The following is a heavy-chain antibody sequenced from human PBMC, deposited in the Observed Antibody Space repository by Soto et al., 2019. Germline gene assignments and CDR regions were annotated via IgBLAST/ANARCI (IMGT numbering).Heavy chain of an antibody. V-gene: IGHV3-23*01. J-gene: IGHJ4*02. D-gene: IGHD5-18*01. CDR2: ISGSGGST. Sequence: GGSLRLSCAASGFTFSSYAMSWVRQAPGKGLEWVSAISGSGGSTYYADSVKGRFTISRDNSKNTLYLQMNSLRAEDTAVYYCVKARRGYSLPTVYYFDYWGQGTLVTVSS. CDR1: GFTFSSYA. CDR3: VKARRGYSLPTVYYFDY.